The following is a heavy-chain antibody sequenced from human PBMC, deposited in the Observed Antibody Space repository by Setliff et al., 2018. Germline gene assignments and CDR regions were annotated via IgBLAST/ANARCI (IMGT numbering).Heavy chain of an antibody. CDR1: GGSISSSSDS. D-gene: IGHD3-10*01. CDR2: IYYSGST. J-gene: IGHJ4*02. CDR3: VRKWFGADPFDY. V-gene: IGHV4-39*07. Sequence: PSEILSLTCTVSGGSISSSSDSWGWLRQPPGKGPEWIGSIYYSGSTYYNPSLKSRVTISVDTSKKQFSLKLSPVTAADTAVYARVRKWFGADPFDYWGQGTLVTVSS.